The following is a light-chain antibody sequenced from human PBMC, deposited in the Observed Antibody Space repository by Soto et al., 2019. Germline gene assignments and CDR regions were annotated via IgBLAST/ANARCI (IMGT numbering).Light chain of an antibody. CDR1: QSVSSY. CDR2: DAS. CDR3: QQRSNWPVYT. Sequence: EIVLTQSPATLSLSPGERATLSCRASQSVSSYLAWYQQKPGQAPRLLIYDASNRATGIPARLSGSGSGTDFTLTISSLEPEDFAVYYCQQRSNWPVYTFGQGTKLEIK. J-gene: IGKJ2*01. V-gene: IGKV3-11*01.